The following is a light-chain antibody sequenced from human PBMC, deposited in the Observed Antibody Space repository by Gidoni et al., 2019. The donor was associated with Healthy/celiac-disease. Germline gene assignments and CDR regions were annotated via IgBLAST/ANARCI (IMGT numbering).Light chain of an antibody. CDR2: AAS. J-gene: IGKJ1*01. CDR3: QQSYSTSWT. Sequence: DIQMTQSPSSLSASVGDRVTITCRASQSMSSYLNWYQQKPGKAPKLLIYAASSLQSGVPSRFSGSGSGTDLTLTISSLQPEDFATYYCQQSYSTSWTFGQGTKVEIK. V-gene: IGKV1-39*01. CDR1: QSMSSY.